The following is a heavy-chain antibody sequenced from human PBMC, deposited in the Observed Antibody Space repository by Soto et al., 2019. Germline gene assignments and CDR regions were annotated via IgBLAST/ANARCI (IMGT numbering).Heavy chain of an antibody. CDR2: ISSSAGTT. CDR1: GFTFSNYA. D-gene: IGHD6-13*01. CDR3: AKAGGAAGTVDYFDY. J-gene: IGHJ4*02. V-gene: IGHV3-23*01. Sequence: LRLSCAASGFTFSNYAINWVRESPGKGLEWVSVISSSAGTTYYADSVKGRFTITRDNSKNTLYLQMNSLRAEDTAVYYCAKAGGAAGTVDYFDYWGQGTLVTVYS.